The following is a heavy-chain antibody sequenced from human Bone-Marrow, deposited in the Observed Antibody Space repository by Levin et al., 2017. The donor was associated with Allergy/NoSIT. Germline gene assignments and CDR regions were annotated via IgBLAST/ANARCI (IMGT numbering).Heavy chain of an antibody. V-gene: IGHV3-21*01. D-gene: IGHD6-13*01. J-gene: IGHJ4*02. CDR1: GFTFSSYS. CDR3: AREEPGFKRHSSSWFY. Sequence: PGGSLRLSCAASGFTFSSYSMNWVRQAPGKGLEWVSSISSSSSYIYYADSVKGRFTISRDNAKNSLYLQMNSLRAEDTAVYYCAREEPGFKRHSSSWFYWGQGTLVTVSS. CDR2: ISSSSSYI.